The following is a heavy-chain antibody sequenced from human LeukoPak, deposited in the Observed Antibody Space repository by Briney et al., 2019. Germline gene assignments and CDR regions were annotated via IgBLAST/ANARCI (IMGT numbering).Heavy chain of an antibody. J-gene: IGHJ6*02. CDR1: GFTVSSNY. CDR2: IYSGGST. V-gene: IGHV3-66*02. CDR3: ASPSSSWPHYGMDV. D-gene: IGHD6-13*01. Sequence: PGGSLRLSCAASGFTVSSNYTSWVRQAPGKGLEWVSVIYSGGSTYYADSVKGRFTISRDNSKNTLYLQMNSLRAEDTAVYYCASPSSSWPHYGMDVWGQGTTVTVSS.